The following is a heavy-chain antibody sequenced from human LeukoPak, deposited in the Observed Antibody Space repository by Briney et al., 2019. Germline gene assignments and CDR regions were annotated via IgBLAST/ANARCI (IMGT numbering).Heavy chain of an antibody. CDR2: IYTSGST. D-gene: IGHD3-9*01. J-gene: IGHJ6*02. CDR1: GGSISSYY. CDR3: ARGVPHYDILTGYSNYYGMDV. Sequence: PSETLSLTCTVSGGSISSYYWNWIRQPAGKGLEWIGRIYTSGSTNYNPSLKSRVTMSVDTSKNQFSLKLSSVTAADTAVYYCARGVPHYDILTGYSNYYGMDVWGQGTTVTVSS. V-gene: IGHV4-4*07.